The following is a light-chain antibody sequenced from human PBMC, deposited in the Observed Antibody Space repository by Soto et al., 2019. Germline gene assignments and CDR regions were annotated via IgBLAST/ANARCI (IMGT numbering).Light chain of an antibody. CDR2: GAS. J-gene: IGKJ3*01. Sequence: EIVLTQSPGTLSLSPGERATLSCRASQSVNNNYLAWYQQKPGQPPRLLIYGASSRAIGIPDRFSGGGSGTDFTLTISRLEPEDCEVYYCQQYGSSYTFGPGTKVDIK. CDR1: QSVNNNY. V-gene: IGKV3-20*01. CDR3: QQYGSSYT.